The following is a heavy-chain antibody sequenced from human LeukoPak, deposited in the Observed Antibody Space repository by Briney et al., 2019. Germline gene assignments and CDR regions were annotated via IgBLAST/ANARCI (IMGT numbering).Heavy chain of an antibody. CDR2: IYYSGST. CDR3: ARAEYSSSSGAFDI. J-gene: IGHJ3*02. D-gene: IGHD6-6*01. V-gene: IGHV4-59*01. CDR1: GGSISSYY. Sequence: SETLSLTCTVSGGSISSYYWSWIRQPPGKGLGWIGYIYYSGSTNYNPSLKSRVTISVDTSKNQFSLKLSSVTAADTAVYYCARAEYSSSSGAFDIWGQGTMVTVSS.